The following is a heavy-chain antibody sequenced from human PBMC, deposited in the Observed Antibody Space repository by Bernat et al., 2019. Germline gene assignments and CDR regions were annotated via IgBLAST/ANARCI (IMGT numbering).Heavy chain of an antibody. CDR2: ISGSGGST. D-gene: IGHD3-3*01. J-gene: IGHJ4*02. V-gene: IGHV3-23*01. CDR3: AKCRTYYDFWSGYYAPGDFDY. CDR1: GFTFSSYA. Sequence: EVQLLESGGGLVQPGGSLRLSCAASGFTFSSYAMSWVRQAPGKGLEWVSAISGSGGSTDYADSVKGRFTISRDNSKNTLYLQMNSLRAEDTAVYYCAKCRTYYDFWSGYYAPGDFDYWGQGTLVTVSS.